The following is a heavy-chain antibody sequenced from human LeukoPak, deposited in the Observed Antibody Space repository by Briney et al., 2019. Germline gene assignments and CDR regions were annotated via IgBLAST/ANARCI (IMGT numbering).Heavy chain of an antibody. CDR3: ARDTVLRYSSGWYHYGMDV. Sequence: GGSLRLSCAASGFTFSSYSMNWVRQAPGKGLEWVSSISSSSSYIYYADSVKGRFTISRDNAKNSLYLQMNSLRAEDTAVYYCARDTVLRYSSGWYHYGMDVWGQGTTVTVSS. CDR1: GFTFSSYS. D-gene: IGHD6-19*01. J-gene: IGHJ6*02. CDR2: ISSSSSYI. V-gene: IGHV3-21*01.